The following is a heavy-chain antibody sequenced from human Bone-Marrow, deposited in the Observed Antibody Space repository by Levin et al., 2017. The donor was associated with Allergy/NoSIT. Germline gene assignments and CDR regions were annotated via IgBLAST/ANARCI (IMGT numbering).Heavy chain of an antibody. CDR2: ISAYNGNT. CDR3: ARDAGYCSSTSCSNYYYYYMDV. J-gene: IGHJ6*03. Sequence: ASVKVSCKASGYTFTSYGISWVRQAPGQGLEWMGWISAYNGNTNYAQKLQGRVTMTTDTSTSTAYMELRSLRSDDTAVYYCARDAGYCSSTSCSNYYYYYMDVWGKGTTVTVSS. V-gene: IGHV1-18*01. CDR1: GYTFTSYG. D-gene: IGHD2-2*01.